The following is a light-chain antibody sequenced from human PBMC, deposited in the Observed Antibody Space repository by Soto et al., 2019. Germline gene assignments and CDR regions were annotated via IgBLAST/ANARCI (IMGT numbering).Light chain of an antibody. CDR2: EVS. CDR3: NSYTSSRTLV. J-gene: IGLJ3*02. Sequence: QSVLTQPASVSGSPGQSITISCTGTSSDAGGYNFVSWYQQHPGKAPKLMIYEVSNRPSGVSNRFSGSKSGNTASLTISGLQAEDEADYYCNSYTSSRTLVFGGGTKLTVL. CDR1: SSDAGGYNF. V-gene: IGLV2-14*01.